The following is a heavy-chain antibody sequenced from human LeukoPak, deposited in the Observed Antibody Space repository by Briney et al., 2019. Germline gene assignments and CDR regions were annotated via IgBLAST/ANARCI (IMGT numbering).Heavy chain of an antibody. CDR2: IIPIFGTA. J-gene: IGHJ3*02. CDR3: VRVSEVNWNDDAFDI. Sequence: ASVKVSCKASGGTFSSYAISWVRQAPGQGLEWMGGIIPIFGTANYAQKFQGRVTITADESTSTAYMELSSLRSEDTAVYYCVRVSEVNWNDDAFDIWGQGTMVTVSS. D-gene: IGHD1-20*01. V-gene: IGHV1-69*13. CDR1: GGTFSSYA.